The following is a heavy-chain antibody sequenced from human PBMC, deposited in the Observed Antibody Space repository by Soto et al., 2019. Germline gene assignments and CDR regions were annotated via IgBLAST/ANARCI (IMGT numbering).Heavy chain of an antibody. CDR3: ARDRSYYDFWSGYSIYYYYGMDV. D-gene: IGHD3-3*01. Sequence: GGSLRLSCAASAFTFNNFAMHWVRQAPGKGLEWVTVISSHGNDKYYADSVKGRFTISRDNSKNTLYLQMNSLRAEDTAVYYCARDRSYYDFWSGYSIYYYYGMDVWGQGTTVTVSS. CDR2: ISSHGNDK. J-gene: IGHJ6*01. V-gene: IGHV3-30*03. CDR1: AFTFNNFA.